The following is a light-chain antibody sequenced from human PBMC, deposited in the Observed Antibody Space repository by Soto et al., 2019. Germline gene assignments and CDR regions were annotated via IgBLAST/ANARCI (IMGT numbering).Light chain of an antibody. CDR3: SSYAASNNFYFV. CDR1: SSDVGGYNY. CDR2: EVT. Sequence: QSALTQPPSASGSPGQSVTISCTGTSSDVGGYNYVSWYQQYPGRAPKLMIYEVTKRPSGVPDRFSGSKSGNTASLTVSGLQAEDEADYYCSSYAASNNFYFVVGGGTELTVL. J-gene: IGLJ3*02. V-gene: IGLV2-8*01.